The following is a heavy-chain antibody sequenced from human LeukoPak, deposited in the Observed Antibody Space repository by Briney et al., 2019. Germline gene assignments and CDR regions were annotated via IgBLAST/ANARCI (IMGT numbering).Heavy chain of an antibody. V-gene: IGHV1-69*05. CDR2: IIPIFGTA. J-gene: IGHJ4*02. CDR3: AFKEVVPASDY. D-gene: IGHD2-15*01. CDR1: GGTFSSYA. Sequence: SVKVSCKASGGTFSSYAISWVRQAPGQGLEWMGRIIPIFGTANYAQKFQGRVTITTGESTSTAYMELSSLRSEDTAVYYCAFKEVVPASDYWGQGTLVTVSS.